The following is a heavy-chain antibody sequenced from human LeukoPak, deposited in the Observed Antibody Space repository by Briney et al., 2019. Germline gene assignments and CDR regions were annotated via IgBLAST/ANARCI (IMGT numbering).Heavy chain of an antibody. Sequence: ASVKVSCKASGYTFTSYGISWARQAPGQGLEWMGWISAYNGNTNYAQKLQGRVTMTTDTSTSTAYMELRSLRSDDTAVYYCARARVSSGWPYYYMDVWGKGTTVTVSS. J-gene: IGHJ6*03. CDR2: ISAYNGNT. CDR1: GYTFTSYG. CDR3: ARARVSSGWPYYYMDV. D-gene: IGHD6-19*01. V-gene: IGHV1-18*01.